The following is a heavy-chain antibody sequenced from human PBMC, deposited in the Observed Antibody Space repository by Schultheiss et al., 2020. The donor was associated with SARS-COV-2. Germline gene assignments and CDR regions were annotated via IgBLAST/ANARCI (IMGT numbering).Heavy chain of an antibody. V-gene: IGHV3-33*01. CDR2: IWYDGSNK. Sequence: GGSLRLSCAASGFTFSSYGMHWVRQAPGKGLEWVAVIWYDGSNKYYADSVKGRFTISRDNSKNTLYLQMSSLRAEDTAVYYCARNVMVRGFGWFDPWGQGTLVTVSS. CDR3: ARNVMVRGFGWFDP. D-gene: IGHD3-10*01. J-gene: IGHJ5*02. CDR1: GFTFSSYG.